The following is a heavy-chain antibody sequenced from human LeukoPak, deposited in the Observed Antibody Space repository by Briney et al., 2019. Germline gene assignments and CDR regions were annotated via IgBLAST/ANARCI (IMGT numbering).Heavy chain of an antibody. CDR1: GGTLSSYA. D-gene: IGHD3-22*01. Sequence: GASVKVSGKASGGTLSSYAINWVRQAPGQGVEWIGRIIPIFGIVNYAQNFQGRVTITADKSTNTAYMELSSLRSEDTAFYYCARADSSGYSLDENFDYWGQGTLVTVSS. J-gene: IGHJ4*02. V-gene: IGHV1-69*04. CDR3: ARADSSGYSLDENFDY. CDR2: IIPIFGIV.